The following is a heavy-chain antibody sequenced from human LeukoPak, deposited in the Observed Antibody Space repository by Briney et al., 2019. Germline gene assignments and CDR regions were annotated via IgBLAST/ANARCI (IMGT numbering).Heavy chain of an antibody. CDR3: XXXXXXXGPQSSFDY. CDR1: GGSISSGGYY. D-gene: IGHD6-13*01. Sequence: SQTLSLTCTVSGGSISSGGYYWSWIRQHPGKGLEWIGYIYYSGSTYYNPSLKSRVTISVDTSKNQFSLKLSSVTAADTAVYYXXXXXXXXGPQSSFDYWGQGTLVTVSS. J-gene: IGHJ4*02. V-gene: IGHV4-31*03. CDR2: IYYSGST.